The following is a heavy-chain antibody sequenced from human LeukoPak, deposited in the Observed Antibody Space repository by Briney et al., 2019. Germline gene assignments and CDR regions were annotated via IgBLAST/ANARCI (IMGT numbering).Heavy chain of an antibody. CDR1: GYTFTSYD. D-gene: IGHD5-12*01. CDR2: MNPNSGNT. Sequence: ASVKVSCKASGYTFTSYDINWVRQATGQGLEWMGWMNPNSGNTGYAQKFRGRVTMTRNTSISTAYMELSSLRSEDTAVYYCARGRSVATNSLGYWGQGTLVTVSP. J-gene: IGHJ4*02. CDR3: ARGRSVATNSLGY. V-gene: IGHV1-8*01.